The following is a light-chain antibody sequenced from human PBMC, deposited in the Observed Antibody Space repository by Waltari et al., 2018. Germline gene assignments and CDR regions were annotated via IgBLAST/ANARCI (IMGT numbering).Light chain of an antibody. CDR3: QHYASALT. V-gene: IGKV1-5*03. Sequence: DIQMTQSPSTLSASVGDRVTITCRASQSISSWWAWYQQKPGRAPKLLIYEASTLDSGVPSRFSGSGSGTEFTLTISSLQPDEFATYYCQHYASALTFGGGTKVEVK. CDR2: EAS. CDR1: QSISSW. J-gene: IGKJ4*01.